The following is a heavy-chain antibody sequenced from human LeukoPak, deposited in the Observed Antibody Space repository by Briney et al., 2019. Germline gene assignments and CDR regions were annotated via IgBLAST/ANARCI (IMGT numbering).Heavy chain of an antibody. CDR1: GDSISSYNYF. J-gene: IGHJ4*02. CDR2: IYYRGNT. V-gene: IGHV4-39*01. Sequence: SETLSLICTVSGDSISSYNYFWGWIRQPPGKGLEWVGSIYYRGNTYYNPSLKSRVTLSADTSKNQFSLKVTSVTAADTAVYYCVRASSGYYWDFDYWGQGALVTVSS. D-gene: IGHD3-22*01. CDR3: VRASSGYYWDFDY.